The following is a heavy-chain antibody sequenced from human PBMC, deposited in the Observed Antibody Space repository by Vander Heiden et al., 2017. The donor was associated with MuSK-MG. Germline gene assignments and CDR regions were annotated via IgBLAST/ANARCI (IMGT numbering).Heavy chain of an antibody. Sequence: QVQLQQSGPGLVKPSETLSLTCTVSGGSMSVTRYYWGWIRQPPGKGLEWIGNIYDSGSTYYKASLKGRVTMSVDTSQNQFSLKLSSVTAADTAVYDCARHIDRSSKALDYWGQGTLVTVSS. V-gene: IGHV4-39*01. CDR3: ARHIDRSSKALDY. D-gene: IGHD3-16*02. CDR2: IYDSGST. CDR1: GGSMSVTRYY. J-gene: IGHJ4*02.